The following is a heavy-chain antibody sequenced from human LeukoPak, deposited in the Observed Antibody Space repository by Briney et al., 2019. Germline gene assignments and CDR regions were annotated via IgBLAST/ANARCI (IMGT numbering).Heavy chain of an antibody. J-gene: IGHJ4*02. D-gene: IGHD1-26*01. Sequence: ASVKVSCKASGYTFTSYYIHWVRQAPGQGLEWMGIINPSGGSTSYAQKFQGRVTMTRDTSTSTAYMELRSLRSDDTAVYYCARDGLLHFDYWGQGTLVTVSS. V-gene: IGHV1-46*01. CDR2: INPSGGST. CDR3: ARDGLLHFDY. CDR1: GYTFTSYY.